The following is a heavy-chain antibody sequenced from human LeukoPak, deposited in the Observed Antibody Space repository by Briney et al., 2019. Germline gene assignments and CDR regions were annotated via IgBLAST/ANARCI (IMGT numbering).Heavy chain of an antibody. D-gene: IGHD3-10*01. Sequence: PGGSLRLSCAASGFSFSSYAMTWARQAPGKGLEWVSAISGSGGSTYYADSVKGRFTISRDNSKNTLYLQMNSLRAEDTAVYYCAKDPFGSGSYYYYYMDVWGKGTTVTVSS. CDR2: ISGSGGST. CDR3: AKDPFGSGSYYYYYMDV. CDR1: GFSFSSYA. V-gene: IGHV3-23*01. J-gene: IGHJ6*03.